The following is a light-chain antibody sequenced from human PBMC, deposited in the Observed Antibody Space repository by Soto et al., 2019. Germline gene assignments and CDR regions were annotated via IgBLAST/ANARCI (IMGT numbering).Light chain of an antibody. Sequence: QSVLTQPPSVSAAPGQRVTISCSGSSSNIGGNSVSWYQQLPGTAPKLLIYDDDKRPSGIPDRFSGSKSGTSATLGITGFQTGHEADHYCGSWDSSLSDYVLGNGTKVTVL. CDR2: DDD. J-gene: IGLJ1*01. CDR3: GSWDSSLSDYV. V-gene: IGLV1-51*01. CDR1: SSNIGGNS.